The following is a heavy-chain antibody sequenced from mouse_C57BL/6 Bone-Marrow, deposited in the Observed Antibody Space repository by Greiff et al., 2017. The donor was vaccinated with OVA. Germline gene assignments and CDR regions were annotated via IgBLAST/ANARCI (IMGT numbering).Heavy chain of an antibody. CDR3: AVGGCGGTRYVDV. J-gene: IGHJ1*03. CDR2: INPSTGGT. CDR1: GYSFTGYY. V-gene: IGHV1-43*01. D-gene: IGHD3-3*01. Sequence: VQLQQSGPELVKPGASVKISCKASGYSFTGYYMHWVKQSSEKSLEWIGEINPSTGGTSYNQKFKGKATLTVDKSSSTAYMQLKSLTSEDSAVYYCAVGGCGGTRYVDVWGTGTTVTVSS.